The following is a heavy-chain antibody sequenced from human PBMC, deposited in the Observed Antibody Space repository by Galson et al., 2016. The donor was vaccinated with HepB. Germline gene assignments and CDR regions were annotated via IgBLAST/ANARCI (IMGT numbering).Heavy chain of an antibody. V-gene: IGHV3-64*04. CDR1: GFTLINYA. Sequence: SLRLSCAASGFTLINYAMHWVRQAPGKGLEYVSTISTNGGYTNYADTVKGRFTISRDNSKNTLYLQMNSLRSEDTAVYYCARGHSGGWYSDMGPLCYFDYWGQGTLVTVSS. CDR2: ISTNGGYT. J-gene: IGHJ4*02. D-gene: IGHD6-19*01. CDR3: ARGHSGGWYSDMGPLCYFDY.